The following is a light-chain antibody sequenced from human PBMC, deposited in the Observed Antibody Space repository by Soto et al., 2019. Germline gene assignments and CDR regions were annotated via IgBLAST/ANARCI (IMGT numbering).Light chain of an antibody. CDR1: QGISSY. J-gene: IGKJ4*01. CDR3: QRTYNVPA. V-gene: IGKV1-27*01. CDR2: SAS. Sequence: DIQLTQSPSSLSAFVGDRVTITCRMSQGISSYLNWYRQKPGKVPKLLIYSASNLQSGVPSRFSGSGSGTDFTLTISSLQPEDVAIYDGQRTYNVPAFGGGTKVEIK.